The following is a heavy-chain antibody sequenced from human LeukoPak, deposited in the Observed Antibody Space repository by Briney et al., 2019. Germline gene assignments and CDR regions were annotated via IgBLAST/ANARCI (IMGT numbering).Heavy chain of an antibody. V-gene: IGHV4-59*01. D-gene: IGHD3-3*01. Sequence: SETLSLTCTVPGGSISSYYWSWIRQPPGKRLEWIGHIYYSGSTNYNPSLKSRVTISVDTSKNQFSLKLSSVTAADTAVYYCASRSSIWSGYQDTLYYFDSWGQGTLVTVSP. J-gene: IGHJ4*02. CDR1: GGSISSYY. CDR3: ASRSSIWSGYQDTLYYFDS. CDR2: IYYSGST.